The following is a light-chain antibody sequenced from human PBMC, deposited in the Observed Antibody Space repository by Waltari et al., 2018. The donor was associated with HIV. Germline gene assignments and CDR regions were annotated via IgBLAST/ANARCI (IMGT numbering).Light chain of an antibody. Sequence: VLTQPPSVSAAPGQTVSISCSGSYSNIANNYVSCYQQVPGTAPNLLIYDDTKRPAGIPDRLSGSNAGTSATLGVTGLQTGDEADYYCGTWDSRLSGFVFGPGTRVIVL. V-gene: IGLV1-51*01. CDR3: GTWDSRLSGFV. CDR1: YSNIANNY. CDR2: DDT. J-gene: IGLJ1*01.